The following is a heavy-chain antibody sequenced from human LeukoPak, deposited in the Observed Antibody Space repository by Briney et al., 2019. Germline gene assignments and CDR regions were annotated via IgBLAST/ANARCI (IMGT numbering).Heavy chain of an antibody. CDR3: AACGWTPGLDY. Sequence: SETLSLTCAIYSGSFSGYYWNWIRQPPGKGLEWIGEINHSGFTNYNPSLNSRVTMSVDTSKNQFSLNLTSVTAADTAVYYCAACGWTPGLDYWGQGTPVTVSS. J-gene: IGHJ4*02. V-gene: IGHV4-34*01. CDR2: INHSGFT. CDR1: SGSFSGYY. D-gene: IGHD6-19*01.